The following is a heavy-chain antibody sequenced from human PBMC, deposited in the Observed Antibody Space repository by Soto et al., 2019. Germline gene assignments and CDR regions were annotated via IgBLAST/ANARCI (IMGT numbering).Heavy chain of an antibody. D-gene: IGHD3-3*01. Sequence: GWSLRLSCAASGFTFSSYAMHLVRQAPGKGLEWGAFISYDGSNKYYAGSVKGRFTISRDNSKNTLYLQMKSLRAEDTAVYYCARGIYDFWSGYPRYGMDVWGKGTKVTVSS. J-gene: IGHJ6*04. CDR3: ARGIYDFWSGYPRYGMDV. CDR1: GFTFSSYA. CDR2: ISYDGSNK. V-gene: IGHV3-30-3*01.